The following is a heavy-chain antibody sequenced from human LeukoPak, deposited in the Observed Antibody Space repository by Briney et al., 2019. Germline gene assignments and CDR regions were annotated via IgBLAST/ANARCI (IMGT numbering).Heavy chain of an antibody. J-gene: IGHJ4*02. CDR1: GGSISSYY. D-gene: IGHD3-9*01. V-gene: IGHV4-59*08. CDR2: IYYSGST. CDR3: AGLRYFDWLPSD. Sequence: SETLSLTCTVPGGSISSYYWSWIRQPPGKGLEWIGYIYYSGSTNYNPSLKSRVTISVDTSKNQFSLKLSSVTAADTAVYYCAGLRYFDWLPSDWGQGTLVTVSS.